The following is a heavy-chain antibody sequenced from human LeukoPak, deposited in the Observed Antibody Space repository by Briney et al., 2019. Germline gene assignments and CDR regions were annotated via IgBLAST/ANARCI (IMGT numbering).Heavy chain of an antibody. CDR2: ISSTGGTT. CDR3: AKDLAYTTPRYSSGWYTPSS. D-gene: IGHD6-19*01. V-gene: IGHV3-23*01. J-gene: IGHJ4*02. CDR1: GITFSSYG. Sequence: GGSLRLSCAAPGITFSSYGMSWVRQAPGRGLEWVSSISSTGGTTYYADSVKGRFTISRDNSKNTLYLQMNSLRAEDTAVYYCAKDLAYTTPRYSSGWYTPSSWGQGTLVTVSS.